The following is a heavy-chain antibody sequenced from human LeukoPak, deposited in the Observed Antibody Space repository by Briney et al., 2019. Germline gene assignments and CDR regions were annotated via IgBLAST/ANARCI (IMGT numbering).Heavy chain of an antibody. V-gene: IGHV3-23*01. D-gene: IGHD6-6*01. J-gene: IGHJ4*02. Sequence: PGGSLRLSCAASGFTFSSYAMSWVRQAPGKGLEWVSTISRSGGHTYYADSVKGRFTVSRDNSSNTLYLQMSTLRAEDTAVYYCAKAFSTIAARPEGFDYWGQGTLVTVSS. CDR2: ISRSGGHT. CDR1: GFTFSSYA. CDR3: AKAFSTIAARPEGFDY.